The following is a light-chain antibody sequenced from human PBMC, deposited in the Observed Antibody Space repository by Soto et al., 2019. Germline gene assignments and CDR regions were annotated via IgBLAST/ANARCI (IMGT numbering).Light chain of an antibody. CDR1: SSDVGGYNY. J-gene: IGLJ2*01. CDR3: SSYTSSSSLV. CDR2: EVS. V-gene: IGLV2-14*01. Sequence: QSALTQPASVSGSPGQSITISCTGNSSDVGGYNYVSWYQQHPGKAPKLRIYEVSNRPSGVYNRFSGSKSGNTASLTISGLQAEEEADYYCSSYTSSSSLVFGGGTKLTVL.